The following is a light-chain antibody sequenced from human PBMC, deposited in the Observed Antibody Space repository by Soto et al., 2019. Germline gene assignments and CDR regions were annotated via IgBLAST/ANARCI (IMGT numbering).Light chain of an antibody. CDR1: QAVASRD. J-gene: IGKJ2*01. CDR2: GAS. V-gene: IGKV3-20*01. CDR3: QQFGRSFMYT. Sequence: EIVLTQSPGTLSLSPGERATLSCRASQAVASRDLAWYQQKSGQAPRLLIYGASSRAIHTPDRFSGSGSGTDFTLTISRLEPEDFAVYYCQQFGRSFMYTFGQGTKLEIK.